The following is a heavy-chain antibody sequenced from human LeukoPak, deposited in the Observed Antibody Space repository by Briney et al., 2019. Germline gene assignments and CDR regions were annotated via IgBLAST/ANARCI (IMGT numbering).Heavy chain of an antibody. CDR2: IRYDGSNK. Sequence: GGSLRLSCAASGFTFSSYGMHWVRQAPGKGLEWVAFIRYDGSNKYYADSVKGRFTISRDNSKNTLYLQMNSLRAEDTAVYYCAKAVTTVTPEAFDYWGQGTLVTVSS. D-gene: IGHD4-17*01. V-gene: IGHV3-30*02. CDR1: GFTFSSYG. CDR3: AKAVTTVTPEAFDY. J-gene: IGHJ4*02.